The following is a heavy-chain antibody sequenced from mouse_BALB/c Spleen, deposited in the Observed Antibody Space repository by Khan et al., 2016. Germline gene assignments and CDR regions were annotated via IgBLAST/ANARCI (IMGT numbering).Heavy chain of an antibody. CDR2: IRNKANGYKT. Sequence: EVELVESGGGLVQPGGSLRLSCATSGFTFTDYYMSWVRQPPGKALEWLGFIRNKANGYKTEYSASVQGRFTITRDKSQSILSLQKSTLSAEDSATDYCSRNLPSYRACYFVAWCAGTTVTISS. D-gene: IGHD2-14*01. V-gene: IGHV7-3*02. CDR1: GFTFTDYY. CDR3: SRNLPSYRACYFVA. J-gene: IGHJ1*01.